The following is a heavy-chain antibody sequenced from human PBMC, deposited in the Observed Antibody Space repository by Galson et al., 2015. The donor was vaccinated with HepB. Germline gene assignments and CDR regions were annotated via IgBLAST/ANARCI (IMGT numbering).Heavy chain of an antibody. Sequence: SVKVSCKASGYTFTSYHIHWVRQAPGQGLEWMGILNPNTGTTSYAQNFQGRVTLTHDTSTSTAYMDLSSLSFDDTAVYYCSRDLGSASGYQYFGMHVWGQGTAVTVSS. J-gene: IGHJ6*02. D-gene: IGHD6-13*01. CDR3: SRDLGSASGYQYFGMHV. CDR1: GYTFTSYH. V-gene: IGHV1-46*03. CDR2: LNPNTGTT.